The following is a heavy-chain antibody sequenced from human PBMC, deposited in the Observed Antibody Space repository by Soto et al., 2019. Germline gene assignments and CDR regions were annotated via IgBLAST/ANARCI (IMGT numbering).Heavy chain of an antibody. J-gene: IGHJ3*02. V-gene: IGHV4-59*08. Sequence: SETLSLTCTVSGGSISSYYWSWIRQPPGKGLEWIGYIYYSGSTNYNPSLKRRVTISVDTSKNQFSLKLRPVTAADTAVYYCARQLGQWLSSAFDIWGQGTMVTVS. CDR3: ARQLGQWLSSAFDI. D-gene: IGHD6-19*01. CDR2: IYYSGST. CDR1: GGSISSYY.